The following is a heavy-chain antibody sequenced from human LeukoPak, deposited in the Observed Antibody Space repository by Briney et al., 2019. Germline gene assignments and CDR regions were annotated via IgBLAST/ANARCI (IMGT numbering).Heavy chain of an antibody. CDR1: GYTFTSYY. J-gene: IGHJ4*02. CDR3: ARDGAVAGTGGYFDY. Sequence: ASVKVSCKASGYTFTSYYIHWVRQAPGQGLEWMGIINPSGGTTTYAQKFQGRVTMARDMSTSTVYMELSSLRSEDTAVYYCARDGAVAGTGGYFDYWGQGTLVTVSS. CDR2: INPSGGTT. V-gene: IGHV1-46*01. D-gene: IGHD6-19*01.